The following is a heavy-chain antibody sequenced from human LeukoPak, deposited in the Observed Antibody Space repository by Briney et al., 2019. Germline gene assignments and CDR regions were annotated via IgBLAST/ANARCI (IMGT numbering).Heavy chain of an antibody. CDR2: MNPNSGNT. Sequence: GASVKVSCKASGYTFTSYDINWVRQATGQGLEWMGWMNPNSGNTDYAQKFQGRVTITRNTSISTAYMELSSLRSEDTAVYYCARADQSMVRYFDWLSDPYYFDYWGQGTLVTVSS. CDR1: GYTFTSYD. V-gene: IGHV1-8*03. J-gene: IGHJ4*02. D-gene: IGHD3-9*01. CDR3: ARADQSMVRYFDWLSDPYYFDY.